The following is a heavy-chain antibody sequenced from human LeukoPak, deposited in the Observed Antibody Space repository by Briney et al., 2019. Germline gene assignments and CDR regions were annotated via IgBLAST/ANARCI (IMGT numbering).Heavy chain of an antibody. V-gene: IGHV3-43*02. CDR1: GFAFDDYA. D-gene: IGHD6-19*01. J-gene: IGHJ4*02. Sequence: GGSLRLSCAASGFAFDDYAMHWVRQAPGKGLEWVSLISGDGGSTYYADSVKGRFTTSSDNSKNPLYLQMNSLRTEDTALYYCAKYSVAGTDFDYWGQGTLVTVSS. CDR2: ISGDGGST. CDR3: AKYSVAGTDFDY.